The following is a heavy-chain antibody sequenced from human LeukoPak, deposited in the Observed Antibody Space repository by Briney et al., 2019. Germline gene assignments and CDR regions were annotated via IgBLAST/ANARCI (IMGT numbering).Heavy chain of an antibody. CDR3: ARDQKYYYDSSGYPFDY. CDR1: GGSFSGYY. Sequence: SPSETLSLTCAVYGGSFSGYYWTWIRQPPGKGLEWSGEINHSGDTNYNPSLKSRVAISVDTSKNQFSLKLSSVTAADTAVYYCARDQKYYYDSSGYPFDYWGQGTLVTVSS. J-gene: IGHJ4*02. D-gene: IGHD3-22*01. CDR2: INHSGDT. V-gene: IGHV4-34*01.